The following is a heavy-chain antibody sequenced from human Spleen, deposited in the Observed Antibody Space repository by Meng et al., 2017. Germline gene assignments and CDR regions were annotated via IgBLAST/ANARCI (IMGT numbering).Heavy chain of an antibody. CDR2: INAGNGNT. V-gene: IGHV1-3*01. CDR3: ARDKGQWELLDWFDP. J-gene: IGHJ5*02. D-gene: IGHD1-26*01. Sequence: QVQLVQSGAEVKKPGASVKVSCKASGYTFTSYAMHWVRQAPGQRLEWMGWINAGNGNTKYSQKFQGRVTITRDTSASTAYMELSSLRSEDTAVYYCARDKGQWELLDWFDPWGQGTLVTVFS. CDR1: GYTFTSYA.